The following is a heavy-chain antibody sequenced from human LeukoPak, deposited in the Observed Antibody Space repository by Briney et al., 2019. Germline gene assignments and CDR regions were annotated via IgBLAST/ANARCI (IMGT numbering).Heavy chain of an antibody. D-gene: IGHD4-17*01. CDR1: GFTFSNYG. J-gene: IGHJ4*02. CDR3: AKESATYGDYSLDY. CDR2: ISYDGSNK. V-gene: IGHV3-30*18. Sequence: GRSLRLSCAASGFTFSNYGMHWVRQAPGKGLEWVALISYDGSNKYYADSVKGRFTISRDNSKNTLYLQMNSLRAEDTAAYYCAKESATYGDYSLDYWGQGTLVTVSS.